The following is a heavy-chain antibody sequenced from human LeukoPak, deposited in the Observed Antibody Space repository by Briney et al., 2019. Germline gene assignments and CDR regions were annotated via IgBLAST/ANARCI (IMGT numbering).Heavy chain of an antibody. Sequence: GGSLRLSCAASGFTFSDYYMSWIRQAPGKGLEWVSAISGSGGSTYYADSVKGRFTISRDNSKNTLYLQMNSLRAEDTAVYYCAKSSGPTLETYFDYWGQGTLVTVSS. V-gene: IGHV3-23*01. CDR3: AKSSGPTLETYFDY. J-gene: IGHJ4*02. CDR1: GFTFSDYY. CDR2: ISGSGGST.